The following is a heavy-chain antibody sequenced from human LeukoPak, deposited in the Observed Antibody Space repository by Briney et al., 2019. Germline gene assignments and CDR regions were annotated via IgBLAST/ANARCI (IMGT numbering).Heavy chain of an antibody. CDR2: FYYSGST. D-gene: IGHD3-3*01. CDR1: GGSISSGDYY. CDR3: ARGPNLRFLEWLPSYGMDV. Sequence: SQTLSLTCTVSGGSISSGDYYWSWIRQPPGKGLEWMGYFYYSGSTYYNPSLKSRVTISVDTSKHQFSLKLSSVTAADTAVYYCARGPNLRFLEWLPSYGMDVWGQGTTVTVSS. J-gene: IGHJ6*02. V-gene: IGHV4-30-4*01.